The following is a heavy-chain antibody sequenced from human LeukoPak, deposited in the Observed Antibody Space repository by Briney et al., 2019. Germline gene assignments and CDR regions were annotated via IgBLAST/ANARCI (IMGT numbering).Heavy chain of an antibody. CDR2: INPNSGGT. J-gene: IGHJ3*02. Sequence: GASVKVSCKASGYTFTGYYMHWVRQAPGQGLEWMGWINPNSGGTNYAQKFQGRVTMTRDTSISTAYMELSRLRSDDTAVYYCARPDSSSFAVDADDAFDIWGQGTMVTVPS. V-gene: IGHV1-2*02. CDR3: ARPDSSSFAVDADDAFDI. CDR1: GYTFTGYY. D-gene: IGHD6-13*01.